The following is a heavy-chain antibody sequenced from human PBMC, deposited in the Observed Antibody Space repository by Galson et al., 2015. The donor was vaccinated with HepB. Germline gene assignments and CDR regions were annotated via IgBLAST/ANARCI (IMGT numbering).Heavy chain of an antibody. V-gene: IGHV3-21*01. D-gene: IGHD4-17*01. CDR3: ARDSSYGDYYYYGMDV. CDR2: ISSSSSYI. Sequence: SLRLCCAASGFTFSSYSMNWVRQAPGKGLEWVSSISSSSSYIYYADSVKGRFTISRDNAKNSLYLQMNSLGAEDTAVYYCARDSSYGDYYYYGMDVWGQGTTVTVSS. J-gene: IGHJ6*02. CDR1: GFTFSSYS.